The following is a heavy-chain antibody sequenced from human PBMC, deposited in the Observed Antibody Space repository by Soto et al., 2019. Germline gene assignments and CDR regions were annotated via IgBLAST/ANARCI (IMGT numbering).Heavy chain of an antibody. V-gene: IGHV4-34*01. CDR3: ARMVEDIVVVPAAILRNYYYYMDV. Sequence: PSETLSLTCAVYGGSFSGYYWSWIRQPPGKGLEWIGEINHSGSTNYNPSLKSRVTISVDTSKNQFSLKLSSVTAADTAVYYCARMVEDIVVVPAAILRNYYYYMDVWGKGTTVTSP. D-gene: IGHD2-2*01. CDR1: GGSFSGYY. J-gene: IGHJ6*03. CDR2: INHSGST.